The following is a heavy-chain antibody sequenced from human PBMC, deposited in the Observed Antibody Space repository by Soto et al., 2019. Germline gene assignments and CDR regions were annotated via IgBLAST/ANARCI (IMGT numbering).Heavy chain of an antibody. V-gene: IGHV4-39*01. CDR2: IYYSGST. D-gene: IGHD1-7*01. CDR1: GGSISSSSYY. Sequence: KASETLSLTCTVSGGSISSSSYYWGWIRQPPGKGLEWIGSIYYSGSTYYNPSLKSRVTISVGTSKNQFSLKLSYVTASDTAVYYCAGPVPGQNYYFDYWGQGTLVTVSS. J-gene: IGHJ4*02. CDR3: AGPVPGQNYYFDY.